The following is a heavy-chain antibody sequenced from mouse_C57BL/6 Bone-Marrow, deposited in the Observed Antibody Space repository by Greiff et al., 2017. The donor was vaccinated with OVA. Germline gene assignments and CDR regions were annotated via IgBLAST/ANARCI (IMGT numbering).Heavy chain of an antibody. D-gene: IGHD2-5*01. V-gene: IGHV3-6*01. CDR3: AYSNHAMDY. CDR1: GYSITSGYY. CDR2: ISYDGSN. Sequence: DVKLQESGPGLVKPSQSLSLTCSVTGYSITSGYYWNWIRQFPGNKLEWMGYISYDGSNNYNPSLKNRISITRDTSKNQFFLKLNSVTTEDTATYYCAYSNHAMDYWGQGTSVTVSS. J-gene: IGHJ4*01.